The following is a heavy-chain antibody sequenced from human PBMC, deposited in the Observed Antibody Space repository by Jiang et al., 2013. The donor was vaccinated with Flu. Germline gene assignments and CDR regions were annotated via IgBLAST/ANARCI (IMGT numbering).Heavy chain of an antibody. J-gene: IGHJ4*02. D-gene: IGHD6-13*01. CDR2: ISSSSNYI. CDR1: GFTFSSYS. CDR3: ARDGYSSSWYWGNDY. V-gene: IGHV3-21*01. Sequence: QLLESGGGLVKPGGSLRLSCAASGFTFSSYSMNWVRQAPGKGLEWVSSISSSSNYIYYADSVKGRFTISRDNAKNSLYLQMNSLRAEDTAVYYCARDGYSSSWYWGNDYWGQGTLVT.